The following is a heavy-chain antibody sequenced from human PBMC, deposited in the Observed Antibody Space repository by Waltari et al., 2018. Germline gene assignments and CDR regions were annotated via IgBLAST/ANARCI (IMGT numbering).Heavy chain of an antibody. CDR3: ARVSGYSGYDYMRGTRGYFQH. CDR1: GGSFSGYY. CDR2: INHSGST. Sequence: QVQLQQWGAGLLKPSETLSLTCAVYGGSFSGYYWSWIRQPPGKGLEWIGEINHSGSTNYNPSLKSRVTISVDTSKNQFSLKLSSVTAADTAVYYCARVSGYSGYDYMRGTRGYFQHWGQCTLVTVSS. D-gene: IGHD5-12*01. V-gene: IGHV4-34*01. J-gene: IGHJ1*01.